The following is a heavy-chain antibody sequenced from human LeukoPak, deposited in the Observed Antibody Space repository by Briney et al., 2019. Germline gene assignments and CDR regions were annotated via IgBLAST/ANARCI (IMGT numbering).Heavy chain of an antibody. CDR2: INHSGST. J-gene: IGHJ4*02. Sequence: PSETLSLTCAVYGGSFSGYYWSWIRQPPGKGLEWIGEINHSGSTNYNPSLKSRVTISVDPSKNQFSLKLSSVTAADTAVYYCARGWLVVYDYWGQGTLVTVSS. D-gene: IGHD2-15*01. V-gene: IGHV4-34*01. CDR1: GGSFSGYY. CDR3: ARGWLVVYDY.